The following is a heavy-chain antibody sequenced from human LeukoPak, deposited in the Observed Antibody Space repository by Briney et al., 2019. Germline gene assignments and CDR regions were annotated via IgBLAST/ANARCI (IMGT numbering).Heavy chain of an antibody. CDR3: ARVASDSGSYYGGIDY. CDR2: IIPSDGFT. CDR1: GYTFSTYY. J-gene: IGHJ4*02. D-gene: IGHD1-26*01. Sequence: ASVKVSCEASGYTFSTYYVHWVRQAPGQGLELMGMIIPSDGFTSYAQKFQGRVTMTRDMSTSTVYMELSSLRSDDTAVYYCARVASDSGSYYGGIDYWGQGTLVTVSS. V-gene: IGHV1-46*01.